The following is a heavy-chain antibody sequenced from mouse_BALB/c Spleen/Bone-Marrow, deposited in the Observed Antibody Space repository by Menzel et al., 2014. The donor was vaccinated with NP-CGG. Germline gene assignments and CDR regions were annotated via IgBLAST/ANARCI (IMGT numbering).Heavy chain of an antibody. CDR1: GYSITSDPA. Sequence: EVKLMESGPGLVKPSQSLSLTCTVTGYSITSDPAWNWIRQFPENKLEWMAYISYSGSTTYNPSLKSRISITRDTSKNQFFLQLNSVTTEDTATYYCARRGYYGTFLFAYWGQGTLVTVSA. CDR3: ARRGYYGTFLFAY. J-gene: IGHJ3*01. D-gene: IGHD2-1*01. V-gene: IGHV3-2*02. CDR2: ISYSGST.